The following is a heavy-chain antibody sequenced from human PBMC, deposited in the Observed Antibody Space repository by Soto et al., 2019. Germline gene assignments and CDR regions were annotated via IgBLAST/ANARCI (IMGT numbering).Heavy chain of an antibody. V-gene: IGHV3-11*03. J-gene: IGHJ3*02. CDR3: AKAQSYYDPSAGFDM. CDR1: GFRFRDYY. CDR2: VSSGSTYT. Sequence: VGSLRLSCVASGFRFRDYYMIWIRQAPGKGLEWVSYVSSGSTYTNYAESVKGRFTISRDDAKNSLFLQMNSLRVEDTAVYYCAKAQSYYDPSAGFDMWGQGTMVTVSS. D-gene: IGHD3-22*01.